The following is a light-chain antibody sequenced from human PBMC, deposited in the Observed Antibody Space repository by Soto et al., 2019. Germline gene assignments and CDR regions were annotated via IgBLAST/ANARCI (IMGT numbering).Light chain of an antibody. Sequence: DIQMTQSPSSVSAAIGDRVTITCRESQDVGTWVAWYQQQPGKPPKLLIYGASGLHTGVPSRFSGSGSGTDFTLTFSALHPEDFATYFCLHSHSFPLTFGGGTNVDIK. CDR1: QDVGTW. CDR2: GAS. CDR3: LHSHSFPLT. V-gene: IGKV1-12*01. J-gene: IGKJ4*01.